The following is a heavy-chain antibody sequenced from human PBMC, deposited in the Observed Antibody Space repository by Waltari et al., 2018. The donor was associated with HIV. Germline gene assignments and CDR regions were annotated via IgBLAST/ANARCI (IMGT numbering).Heavy chain of an antibody. J-gene: IGHJ6*02. CDR1: GYTFTSYA. V-gene: IGHV1-3*01. Sequence: QVQLVQSGAEVKKPGASVKVSCKASGYTFTSYAMHWVRQAPGQRLELMGWNNAGNGKTKKSQKFQGRDTITRDTYASTAYMELSSLRSEDTAVYYCARYLPNQVALGHDNLEIHPQYGMDVWGQGTTVTVSS. D-gene: IGHD3-16*01. CDR2: NNAGNGKT. CDR3: ARYLPNQVALGHDNLEIHPQYGMDV.